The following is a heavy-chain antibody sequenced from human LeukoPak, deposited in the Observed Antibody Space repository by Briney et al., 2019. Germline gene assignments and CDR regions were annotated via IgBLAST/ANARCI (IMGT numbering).Heavy chain of an antibody. CDR1: GGSISSYY. Sequence: SQTLSLTCTVSGGSISSYYWSWIRQPAGKGLEWIGRIYTSGSTNYNPSLKSRVTMSVDTSKNQFSLKLSSVTAADTAVYYCARDMYSSGWYESYFDYWGQGTLVTVSS. D-gene: IGHD6-19*01. CDR3: ARDMYSSGWYESYFDY. V-gene: IGHV4-4*07. CDR2: IYTSGST. J-gene: IGHJ4*02.